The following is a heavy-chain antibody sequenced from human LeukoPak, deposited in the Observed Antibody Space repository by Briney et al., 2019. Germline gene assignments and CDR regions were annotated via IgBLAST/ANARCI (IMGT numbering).Heavy chain of an antibody. CDR3: ARDPYDYNNYDWDY. CDR2: ISSSRSNI. CDR1: GFTFSTYS. D-gene: IGHD4-11*01. J-gene: IGHJ4*02. V-gene: IGHV3-48*01. Sequence: GGSLRLSCAASGFTFSTYSMNWVRQAPGKGLEWVSYISSSRSNIYYADSVKGRFTISRDNAKNSLYLQMNSLRAEDTAVYYCARDPYDYNNYDWDYWGQGTLVTVSS.